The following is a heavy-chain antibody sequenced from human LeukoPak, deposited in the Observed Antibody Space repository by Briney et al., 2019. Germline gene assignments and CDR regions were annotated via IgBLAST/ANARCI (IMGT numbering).Heavy chain of an antibody. J-gene: IGHJ3*02. D-gene: IGHD3-22*01. Sequence: GGSLRLSCAASGFIFRDYSMNWVRQAPGKGLEWVSSISSSSTYIYYADSVKGRFTISRDNSKNTLYLQMNSLRAEDTAVYYCAKEGEINYYDSSGRAFDIWGQGTMVTVSS. CDR1: GFIFRDYS. CDR3: AKEGEINYYDSSGRAFDI. V-gene: IGHV3-21*01. CDR2: ISSSSTYI.